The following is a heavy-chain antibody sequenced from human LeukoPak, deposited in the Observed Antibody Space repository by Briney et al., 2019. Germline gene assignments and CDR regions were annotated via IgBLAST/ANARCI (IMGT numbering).Heavy chain of an antibody. D-gene: IGHD4-17*01. J-gene: IGHJ4*02. Sequence: ASVKVSCKASGYTFTGYYMHWVRQAPGQGLEWMGWINPNSGGTNYAQKFQGRVTMTRDTSISTAYMELSRLRSDDTAVYYCARGRLTTVTSLGYWGQGTLVTVSP. CDR2: INPNSGGT. V-gene: IGHV1-2*02. CDR1: GYTFTGYY. CDR3: ARGRLTTVTSLGY.